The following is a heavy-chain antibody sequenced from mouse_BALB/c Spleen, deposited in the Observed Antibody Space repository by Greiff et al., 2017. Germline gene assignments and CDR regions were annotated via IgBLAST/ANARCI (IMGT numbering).Heavy chain of an antibody. V-gene: IGHV5-4*02. J-gene: IGHJ4*01. D-gene: IGHD1-1*01. Sequence: EVKLVESGGGLVKPGGSLKLSCAASGFTFSDYYMYWVRQTPEKRLEWVATISDGGSYTYYPDSVKGRFTISRDNAKNNLYLQMSSLKSEDTAMYYCARGGLLLPYYYAMDYWGQGTSVTVSS. CDR2: ISDGGSYT. CDR3: ARGGLLLPYYYAMDY. CDR1: GFTFSDYY.